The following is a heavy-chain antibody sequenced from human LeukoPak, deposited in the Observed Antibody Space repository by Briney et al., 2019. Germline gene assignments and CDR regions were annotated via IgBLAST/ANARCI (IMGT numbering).Heavy chain of an antibody. J-gene: IGHJ4*02. Sequence: GASVKVSCKASGGTFSSYAISWVRQAPGQGLEWMGRIIPILGIANYAQKFQGRVTITADKSTSTAYMELSSLRSEDTAVYYCARDSGITMIVSGEAYFDYWGQGTLVTVSS. D-gene: IGHD3-22*01. CDR2: IIPILGIA. CDR3: ARDSGITMIVSGEAYFDY. V-gene: IGHV1-69*04. CDR1: GGTFSSYA.